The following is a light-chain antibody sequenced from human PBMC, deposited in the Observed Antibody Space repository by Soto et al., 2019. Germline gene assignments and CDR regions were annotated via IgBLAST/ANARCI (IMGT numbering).Light chain of an antibody. V-gene: IGKV3-15*01. J-gene: IGKJ4*01. CDR2: GVS. CDR1: QSVSSN. CDR3: QQYNNWPPLT. Sequence: ERVLSQYPGTQSFSAVESATLLCRCSQSVSSNLAWYQQKPGQAPRLLIYGVSTRATGIPARFSGSGSETKFTLTISSLQSEDFAVYYCQQYNNWPPLTFGGGTKVDIK.